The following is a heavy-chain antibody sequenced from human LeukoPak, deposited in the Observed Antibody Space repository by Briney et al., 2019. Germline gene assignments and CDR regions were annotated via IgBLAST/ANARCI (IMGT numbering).Heavy chain of an antibody. CDR2: INPNSGGT. J-gene: IGHJ4*02. CDR1: GYTFTGYY. D-gene: IGHD3-9*01. V-gene: IGHV1-2*02. CDR3: ARDLMDYDILTGYSHMYYFDY. Sequence: GASVKVSCEASGYTFTGYYMHWVRQAPGQGLEWMGWINPNSGGTNYAQKFQGRVTMTRDTSISTAYMELSRLRSDDTAVYYCARDLMDYDILTGYSHMYYFDYWGQGTLVTVSS.